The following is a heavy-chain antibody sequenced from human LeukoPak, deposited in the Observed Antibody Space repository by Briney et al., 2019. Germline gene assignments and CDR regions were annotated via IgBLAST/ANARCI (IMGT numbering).Heavy chain of an antibody. V-gene: IGHV4-59*01. Sequence: SETLSLTCTVSGGSISSYYWSWIRQPPGKGLEWIGYIYYSGSTNYNPSLKSRVTISVDTSKKQFSLKLSSLTAADTGVYYCGRGGYSYDNWFDPWGQGTLVTVSS. CDR2: IYYSGST. D-gene: IGHD5-18*01. J-gene: IGHJ5*02. CDR1: GGSISSYY. CDR3: GRGGYSYDNWFDP.